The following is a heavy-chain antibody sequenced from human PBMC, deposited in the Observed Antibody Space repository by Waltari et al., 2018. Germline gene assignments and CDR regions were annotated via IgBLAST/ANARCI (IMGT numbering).Heavy chain of an antibody. CDR1: GYTFTSYA. J-gene: IGHJ4*02. CDR3: ATSGGGETEFDY. Sequence: VQLVQSGAEVKKPGASVKVSCKASGYTFTSYAMHWVRQAPGQRLEWMGRVDPEDGETIYAEKFQGRVTITADTSTDTAYMELSSLRSEDTAVYYCATSGGGETEFDYWGQGTLVTVSS. V-gene: IGHV1-69-2*01. CDR2: VDPEDGET. D-gene: IGHD3-16*01.